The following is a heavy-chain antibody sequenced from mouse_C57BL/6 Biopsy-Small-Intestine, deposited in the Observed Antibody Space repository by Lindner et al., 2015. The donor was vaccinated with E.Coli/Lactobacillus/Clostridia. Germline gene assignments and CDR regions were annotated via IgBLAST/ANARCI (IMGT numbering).Heavy chain of an antibody. V-gene: IGHV1S29*02. D-gene: IGHD4-1*02. CDR2: IDPKKRDT. CDR1: GYTFTDYY. J-gene: IGHJ4*01. CDR3: AGDRPHNWFDS. Sequence: SVKVSCKTSGYTFTDYYLQWVRQAPGQGLEWMGYIDPKKRDTNYAQRFQGRITVTRDTSISTVYMELSRLTSDDTAVYYCAGDRPHNWFDSWGQGTLVTVSS.